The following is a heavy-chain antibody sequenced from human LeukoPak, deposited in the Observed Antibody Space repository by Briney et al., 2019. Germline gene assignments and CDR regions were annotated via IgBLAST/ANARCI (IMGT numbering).Heavy chain of an antibody. V-gene: IGHV3-7*03. D-gene: IGHD6-13*01. Sequence: GGSLRLSCAASGFTVSSNYMSWVRQAPGKGLEWVANIKQDGSEKYYVDSVKGRFTISRDNAKNSLYLQMNSLRAEDTAVYYCARGPAAGTLWGQGTLVTVSS. J-gene: IGHJ4*02. CDR3: ARGPAAGTL. CDR2: IKQDGSEK. CDR1: GFTVSSNY.